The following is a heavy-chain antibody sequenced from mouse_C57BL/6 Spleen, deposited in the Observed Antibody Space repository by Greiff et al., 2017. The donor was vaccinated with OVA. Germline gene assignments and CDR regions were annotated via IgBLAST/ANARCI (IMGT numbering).Heavy chain of an antibody. CDR1: GFSLTSYG. J-gene: IGHJ4*01. V-gene: IGHV2-2*01. CDR3: ARSIYYDYGYAMDY. Sequence: VQLQESGPGLVQPSQSLSITCTVSGFSLTSYGVHWVRQSPGKGLEWLGVIWSGGSTDYNAAFISRLSISKDNSKSQVFFKMNSLHADDTAIYYCARSIYYDYGYAMDYWGQGTSVTVSS. CDR2: IWSGGST. D-gene: IGHD2-4*01.